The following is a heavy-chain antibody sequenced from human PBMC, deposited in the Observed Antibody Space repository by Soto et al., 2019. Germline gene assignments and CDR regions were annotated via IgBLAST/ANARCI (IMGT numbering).Heavy chain of an antibody. J-gene: IGHJ5*02. CDR3: AKAGYGSDVLWWFGP. D-gene: IGHD5-12*01. CDR2: VSNSSDNT. CDR1: GFTFSSYA. Sequence: GGSLRLSCAASGFTFSSYAMSWVRQAPGRGLEWVSAVSNSSDNTYYADSVKGRFTISRDNSKNTLYLQMNSLRAEDTAIYYCAKAGYGSDVLWWFGPWGLGTLVTV. V-gene: IGHV3-23*01.